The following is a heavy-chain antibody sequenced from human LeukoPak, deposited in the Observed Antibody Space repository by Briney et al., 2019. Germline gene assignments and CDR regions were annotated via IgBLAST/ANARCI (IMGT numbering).Heavy chain of an antibody. J-gene: IGHJ5*02. CDR3: ASVYSSGSWFDP. D-gene: IGHD6-19*01. V-gene: IGHV1-69*06. Sequence: SVKVSCKASGGTFSSYAISWVRQAPGQGLEWMGGIIPIFGTANYAQKFQGRVTITADKSTSTAYMKLSSLRSEDTAVYYCASVYSSGSWFDPWGQGTLVTVSS. CDR1: GGTFSSYA. CDR2: IIPIFGTA.